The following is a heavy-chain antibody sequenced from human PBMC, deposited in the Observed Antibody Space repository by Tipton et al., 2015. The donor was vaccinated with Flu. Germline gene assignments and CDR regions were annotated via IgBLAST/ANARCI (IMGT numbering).Heavy chain of an antibody. CDR1: GGSINSYF. V-gene: IGHV4-59*01. D-gene: IGHD3-3*01. CDR2: ISYSGNT. Sequence: TLSLTCTVSGGSINSYFWSWIRQPPGKGLEWIGGISYSGNTYSNPSLKSRVTISVDRSKNQFSLKLSSVTAADTAIYYCARSDFWSGSPSLWGQGTLVTVSS. CDR3: ARSDFWSGSPSL. J-gene: IGHJ4*02.